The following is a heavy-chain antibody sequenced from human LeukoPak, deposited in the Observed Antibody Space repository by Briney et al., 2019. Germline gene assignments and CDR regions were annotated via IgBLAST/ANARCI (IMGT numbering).Heavy chain of an antibody. CDR2: IKQDGSEK. V-gene: IGHV3-7*01. Sequence: GGSLRLSCAASGFTFSSYWMSWVRQAPGKGLEWVANIKQDGSEKYYVDSVKGRFTISRDNAKNSLYLQMNSLGAEDTAVYYCARENVDTAMVMEFDYWGQGTLVTVSS. D-gene: IGHD5-18*01. J-gene: IGHJ4*02. CDR3: ARENVDTAMVMEFDY. CDR1: GFTFSSYW.